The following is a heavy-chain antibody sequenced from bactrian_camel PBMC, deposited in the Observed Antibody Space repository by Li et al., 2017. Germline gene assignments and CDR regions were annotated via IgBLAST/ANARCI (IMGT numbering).Heavy chain of an antibody. CDR2: IRNDGVT. V-gene: IGHV3S53*01. D-gene: IGHD4*01. CDR1: GYTISRGC. J-gene: IGHJ4*01. Sequence: VQLVESGGGSVQAGGTLRLSCAAAGYTISRGCMAWYRQVPGKERELIASIRNDGVTTYADSVKGRFTISQDNAKTTLYLQMNSLKIEDTAVYYCVRANYAYWNSNYSRPASQGTQVTVS.